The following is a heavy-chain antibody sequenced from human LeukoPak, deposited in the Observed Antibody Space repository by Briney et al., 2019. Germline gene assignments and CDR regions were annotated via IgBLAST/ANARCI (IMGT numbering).Heavy chain of an antibody. D-gene: IGHD2-2*01. CDR2: INPKSGAT. J-gene: IGHJ4*02. V-gene: IGHV1-2*02. CDR3: ARGSAVSCTSTSCHVPLDY. CDR1: GYTFIDYY. Sequence: ASVKVSCKASGYTFIDYYIIWTRQAPGRGLEYMGWINPKSGATRNGQSFQGRINMTRDTSVNTAYMELGTLRSDDAAIYFCARGSAVSCTSTSCHVPLDYWGQGTLVTVSS.